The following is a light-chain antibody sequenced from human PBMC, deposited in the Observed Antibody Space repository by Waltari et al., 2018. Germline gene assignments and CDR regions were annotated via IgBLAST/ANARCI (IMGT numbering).Light chain of an antibody. CDR2: QDT. Sequence: WYQHKPGQSPLLVIYQDTKRPAGIPERFSGSKSGNAATLTISGTQAMDEADYYCQALGTGAWVFGGGTKLTVL. J-gene: IGLJ3*02. V-gene: IGLV3-1*01. CDR3: QALGTGAWV.